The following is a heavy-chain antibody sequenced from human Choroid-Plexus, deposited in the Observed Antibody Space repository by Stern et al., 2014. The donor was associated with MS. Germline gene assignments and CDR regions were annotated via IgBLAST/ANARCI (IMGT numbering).Heavy chain of an antibody. Sequence: QVQLQESGPGLVKPSQTLSLTCTVSGGPTSRGGSYWSWTRQHPREGLEWIGYIYFSGSTCYNPSLKSRVSISVDTSKNQFSLKLSSVTAADTAVYYCARGPPDYYDSSGYYTYWGQGTLVTVSS. V-gene: IGHV4-31*03. J-gene: IGHJ4*02. CDR3: ARGPPDYYDSSGYYTY. CDR2: IYFSGST. CDR1: GGPTSRGGSY. D-gene: IGHD3-22*01.